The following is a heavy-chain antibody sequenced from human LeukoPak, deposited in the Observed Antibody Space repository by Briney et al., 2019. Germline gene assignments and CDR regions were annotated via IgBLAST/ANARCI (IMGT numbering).Heavy chain of an antibody. CDR1: GGSVSSGSYY. J-gene: IGHJ4*02. V-gene: IGHV4-61*01. Sequence: SETLSLTCTVSGGSVSSGSYYWNWIRQAPGKGLEWIGYIHYSGSTNHNSSLKSRVTISVDTSKNQYSLKLSSVTAADTAVYYCARDGVAGGFDYWGQGTLVSVSS. CDR3: ARDGVAGGFDY. D-gene: IGHD6-19*01. CDR2: IHYSGST.